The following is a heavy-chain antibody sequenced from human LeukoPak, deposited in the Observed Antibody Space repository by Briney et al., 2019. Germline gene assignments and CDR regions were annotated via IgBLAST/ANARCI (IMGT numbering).Heavy chain of an antibody. CDR3: ARGEGGSSSAFDY. Sequence: GGSLRLSCAASGFTFSSYAMSWVRQAPGKGLEWVAVIWYDGSTKYYADSVKGRFTISGDNPKNTLYLHMSSLRGEDTAVYYCARGEGGSSSAFDYWGQGTLVTVSS. CDR1: GFTFSSYA. J-gene: IGHJ4*02. CDR2: IWYDGSTK. V-gene: IGHV3-33*08. D-gene: IGHD6-6*01.